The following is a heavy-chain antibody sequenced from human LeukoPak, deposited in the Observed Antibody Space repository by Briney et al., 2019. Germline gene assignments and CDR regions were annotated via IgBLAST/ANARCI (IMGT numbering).Heavy chain of an antibody. CDR3: AAGSQSTALIK. J-gene: IGHJ4*02. Sequence: PSETLSLTCTVSGGSSSSYYWSWIRQPAGKGLEWIGRMYTSGETNYNPTLKSRITISLDTSKNQFPLRLSSVTAADTAVYYCAAGSQSTALIKWGQGTLVTVSS. D-gene: IGHD5-18*01. CDR2: MYTSGET. CDR1: GGSSSSYY. V-gene: IGHV4-4*07.